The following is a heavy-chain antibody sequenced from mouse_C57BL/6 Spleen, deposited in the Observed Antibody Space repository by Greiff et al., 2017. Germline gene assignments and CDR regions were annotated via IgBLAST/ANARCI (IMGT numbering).Heavy chain of an antibody. J-gene: IGHJ1*03. CDR2: IYPGSGST. CDR3: ARKDGYYKSFDV. D-gene: IGHD2-3*01. V-gene: IGHV1-55*01. CDR1: GYTFTSYW. Sequence: QVQLQQPGAELVKPGASVKMSCKASGYTFTSYWITWVKQRPGQGLGGIGDIYPGSGSTNYNEKFKSKATLTVETSSSTAYMQLSSLTSEDSAVYYCARKDGYYKSFDVWGTGTTVTVSS.